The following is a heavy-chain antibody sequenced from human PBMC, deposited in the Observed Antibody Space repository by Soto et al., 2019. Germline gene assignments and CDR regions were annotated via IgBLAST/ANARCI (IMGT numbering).Heavy chain of an antibody. J-gene: IGHJ5*02. V-gene: IGHV4-34*01. CDR1: GWSFSGYY. D-gene: IGHD3-16*02. CDR3: SRALYDYVWGSYRYSNWFDP. Sequence: SETLSLTCAVYGWSFSGYYWSWIRQPPGTGLEWIGEINHSGSTNYNPSLKSRVTISVDTSKNQFSLKLSSVTAADTAVYYCSRALYDYVWGSYRYSNWFDPWGQGTLVTVS. CDR2: INHSGST.